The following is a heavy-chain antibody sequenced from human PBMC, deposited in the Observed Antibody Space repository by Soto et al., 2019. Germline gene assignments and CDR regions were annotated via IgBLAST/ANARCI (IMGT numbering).Heavy chain of an antibody. CDR3: ARTRFDFWSGYSDYYYYGMDV. V-gene: IGHV1-2*02. Sequence: EASVKVSCKASGYIFTGYYIHWVRQAPGQGPEWMGWINPNSGGTSYAQQFQGRVTMTRDTSISTAYMELSRLRSDDTAIYYCARTRFDFWSGYSDYYYYGMDVWGQGTTVTVSS. CDR1: GYIFTGYY. CDR2: INPNSGGT. D-gene: IGHD3-3*01. J-gene: IGHJ6*02.